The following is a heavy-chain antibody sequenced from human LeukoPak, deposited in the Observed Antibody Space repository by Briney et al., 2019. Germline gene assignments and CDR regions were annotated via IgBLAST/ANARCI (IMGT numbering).Heavy chain of an antibody. V-gene: IGHV1-2*04. J-gene: IGHJ4*02. CDR2: INPNSGGT. CDR1: GYTFTGYY. CDR3: ARGDVYNWNDLVY. Sequence: ASVKVSCKASGYTFTGYYMHWVRQAPGQGLEWMGWINPNSGGTNYAQKFQGWVTMTRDTSISTAYMELSRLRSDDTAVYYCARGDVYNWNDLVYWGQGTLVTVSS. D-gene: IGHD1-20*01.